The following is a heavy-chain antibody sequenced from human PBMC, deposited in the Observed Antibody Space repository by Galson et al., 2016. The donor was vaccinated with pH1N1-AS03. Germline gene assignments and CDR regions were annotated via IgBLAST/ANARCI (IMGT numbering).Heavy chain of an antibody. Sequence: SLRLSCAASGFTVSSSHMNWVRQAPGKGLEWVSIIYSGGTTYYADSVKGRFIVSRDNSKNTLYLQMNGLRAEDTVIYYCANPRASGTTMVTRLDYWGQGILVTVSS. CDR2: IYSGGTT. CDR3: ANPRASGTTMVTRLDY. V-gene: IGHV3-53*01. D-gene: IGHD5-18*01. CDR1: GFTVSSSH. J-gene: IGHJ4*02.